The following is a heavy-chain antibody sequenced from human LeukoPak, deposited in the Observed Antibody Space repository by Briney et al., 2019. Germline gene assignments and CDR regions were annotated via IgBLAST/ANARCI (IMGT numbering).Heavy chain of an antibody. J-gene: IGHJ6*03. D-gene: IGHD3-10*01. V-gene: IGHV4-61*02. CDR1: GGSISSGSYY. CDR3: GSDGSGSYDYYYYMDV. Sequence: SETLSLTCTVSGGSISSGSYYWSWIRQPAGKGLEWIGRIYTSGSTNYNPSLKSRVTISVDTSKNQFSLKLSSVTAADTAVYYCGSDGSGSYDYYYYMDVWGKGTAVTVSS. CDR2: IYTSGST.